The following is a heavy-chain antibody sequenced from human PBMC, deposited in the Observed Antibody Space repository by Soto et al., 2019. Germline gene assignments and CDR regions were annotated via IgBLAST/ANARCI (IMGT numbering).Heavy chain of an antibody. J-gene: IGHJ1*01. CDR2: TYHGGTT. CDR1: GGSISSSNW. V-gene: IGHV4-4*02. CDR3: ARDCDTSSWISGCFQH. Sequence: QVQLQESGPGLVKPSGTLSLTCAVSGGSISSSNWWSWVRQPPGKGLEWIGETYHGGTTNYNPSLKSRVTISVDKSKNQFSLKLSSMTAADTAVYYCARDCDTSSWISGCFQHWGQGTLVTVSS. D-gene: IGHD6-13*01.